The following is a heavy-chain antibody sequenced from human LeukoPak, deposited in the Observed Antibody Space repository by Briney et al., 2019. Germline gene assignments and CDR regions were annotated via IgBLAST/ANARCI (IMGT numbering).Heavy chain of an antibody. CDR3: ARGQSPGSVGAFDI. V-gene: IGHV3-66*01. D-gene: IGHD1-14*01. Sequence: GSLRLSCAASGFTVSSNYMSWVRQAPGKGLEWVSVIYSGGSTYYADSVKGRFTISRDNSKNTLYLQMNSLRAEDTAVYYCARGQSPGSVGAFDIWGQGTMVTVSS. J-gene: IGHJ3*02. CDR1: GFTVSSNY. CDR2: IYSGGST.